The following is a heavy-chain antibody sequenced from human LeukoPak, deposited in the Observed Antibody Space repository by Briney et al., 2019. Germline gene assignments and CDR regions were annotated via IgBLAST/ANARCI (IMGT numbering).Heavy chain of an antibody. CDR3: AREILGGFNPGAY. J-gene: IGHJ4*02. D-gene: IGHD1-14*01. V-gene: IGHV4-4*02. CDR1: LDSTTSNF. CDR2: IHRSGSP. Sequence: PSETLSLTCTVSLDSTTSNFWSWVRQPPGKGLEWIGEIHRSGSPNYNPSLQSRVTISIDRTRNQIALELSSVTAADTAVYYCAREILGGFNPGAYWGQGTLVTVSS.